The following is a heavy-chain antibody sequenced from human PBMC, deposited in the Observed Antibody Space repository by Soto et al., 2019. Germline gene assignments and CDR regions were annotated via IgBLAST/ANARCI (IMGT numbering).Heavy chain of an antibody. Sequence: ESLKISCKGAGYSFTSYWIGWVGQIPGKGLEWMGIIYPGDSDTRYSPSFQGQVTISADKSISTAYLQWSSLKASDTAMYYCARLNTAMVTLNYYYGMDVWGQGTTVTVSS. V-gene: IGHV5-51*01. CDR3: ARLNTAMVTLNYYYGMDV. CDR2: IYPGDSDT. CDR1: GYSFTSYW. D-gene: IGHD5-18*01. J-gene: IGHJ6*02.